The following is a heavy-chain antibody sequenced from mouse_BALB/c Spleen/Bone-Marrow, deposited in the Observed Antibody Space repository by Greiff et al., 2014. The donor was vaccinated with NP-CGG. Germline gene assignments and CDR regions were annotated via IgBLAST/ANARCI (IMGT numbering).Heavy chain of an antibody. J-gene: IGHJ2*01. CDR3: ARLFGTRDFDY. D-gene: IGHD4-1*01. CDR1: GFNIKDYF. CDR2: IDPEIGNT. Sequence: EVQLQQSGAVLVRPGALVKLSCKASGFNIKDYFMHWVKQRPEQGLEWIGWIDPEIGNTLYDPKFQGKASITADTSSNTAYLQLSSLTSEDTAVYYCARLFGTRDFDYWGQGTTLTVSS. V-gene: IGHV14-1*02.